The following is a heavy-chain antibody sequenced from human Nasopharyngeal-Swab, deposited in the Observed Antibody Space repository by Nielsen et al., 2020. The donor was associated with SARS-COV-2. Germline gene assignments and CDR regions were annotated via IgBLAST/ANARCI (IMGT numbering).Heavy chain of an antibody. CDR3: ARDRVVPAARWAYYYYYGMDV. D-gene: IGHD2-2*01. Sequence: WIRQPPGKGLEWIGYIYYSGSTYYNPSLKSRVTISVDTSKNQFSLKLSSVTAADTAVYYCARDRVVPAARWAYYYYYGMDVWGQGTTVTVSS. J-gene: IGHJ6*02. V-gene: IGHV4-31*02. CDR2: IYYSGST.